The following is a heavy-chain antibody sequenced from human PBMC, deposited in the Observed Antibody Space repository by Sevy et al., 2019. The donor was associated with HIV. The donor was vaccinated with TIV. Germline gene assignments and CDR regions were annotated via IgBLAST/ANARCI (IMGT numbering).Heavy chain of an antibody. D-gene: IGHD2-21*02. CDR2: ISSSSSYI. CDR1: GFTFSGYK. CDR3: VRDSEYCGGDCSSENWFDP. J-gene: IGHJ5*02. V-gene: IGHV3-21*01. Sequence: GGSLRISCAVSGFTFSGYKMNWVRQAPGKGLEWVSSISSSSSYIYYADSVKGRFTISRDNAKNSLYLQMNSLRGEDTAVYYCVRDSEYCGGDCSSENWFDPWGQGTLVTVSS.